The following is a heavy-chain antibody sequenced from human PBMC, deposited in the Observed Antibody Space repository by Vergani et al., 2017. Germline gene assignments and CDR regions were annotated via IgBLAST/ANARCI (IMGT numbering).Heavy chain of an antibody. V-gene: IGHV3-30-3*01. D-gene: IGHD2-21*01. CDR2: ISYDGSNK. CDR3: ARDGVVVVIASRSGYYYMDV. J-gene: IGHJ6*03. Sequence: QVQLVESGGGVVQPGRSLRLSCAASGFTFSSYAMHWVRQAPGKGLEWVAVISYDGSNKYYADSVKGRFTISRDNSKNTLYLQMNSLRAEDTAVYYCARDGVVVVIASRSGYYYMDVWGKGP. CDR1: GFTFSSYA.